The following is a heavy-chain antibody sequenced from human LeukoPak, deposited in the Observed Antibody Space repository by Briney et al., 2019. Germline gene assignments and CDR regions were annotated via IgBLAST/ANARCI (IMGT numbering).Heavy chain of an antibody. J-gene: IGHJ4*02. V-gene: IGHV3-23*01. CDR1: GFTFSSYA. CDR2: ISGSGDTT. CDR3: AKGLRVVRGVPYYFDY. D-gene: IGHD3-10*01. Sequence: GGSLRLSCAASGFTFSSYAMSWVRQAPGKGLEWVSTISGSGDTTYYGDSVKGRFTISRDNSKNTLYLQMNSLRAEDTAVYYCAKGLRVVRGVPYYFDYWGQGTLVTVSS.